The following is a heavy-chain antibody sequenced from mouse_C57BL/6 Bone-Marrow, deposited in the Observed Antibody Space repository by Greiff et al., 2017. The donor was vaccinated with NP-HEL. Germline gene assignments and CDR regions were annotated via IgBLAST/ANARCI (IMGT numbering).Heavy chain of an antibody. CDR1: GYSFTGYY. CDR2: INPSTGGT. J-gene: IGHJ3*01. V-gene: IGHV1-42*01. D-gene: IGHD1-1*01. CDR3: APFYYSFAY. Sequence: EVQLQQSGPELVKPGASVKISCKASGYSFTGYYMNWVKQSPEKSLEWIREINPSTGGTTYNQKFKAKATLTVDKSSSTAYMQLKSLTSEDSAVYYCAPFYYSFAYWGQGTLVTVSA.